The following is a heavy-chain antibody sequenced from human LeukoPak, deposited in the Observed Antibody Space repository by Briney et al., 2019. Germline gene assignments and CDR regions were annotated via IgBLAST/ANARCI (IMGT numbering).Heavy chain of an antibody. J-gene: IGHJ6*03. CDR2: INHSGST. CDR3: ARGRSDWLFIRGTYYYYMDV. D-gene: IGHD3-9*01. Sequence: SETLSLTCAVYGGSFSGYYWSWIRQPPGKGLEWIGEINHSGSTNYNPSLKSRVTISVDTSNNQFSLKLSSVTAADTAVFYCARGRSDWLFIRGTYYYYMDVWGKGTTVTVSS. V-gene: IGHV4-34*01. CDR1: GGSFSGYY.